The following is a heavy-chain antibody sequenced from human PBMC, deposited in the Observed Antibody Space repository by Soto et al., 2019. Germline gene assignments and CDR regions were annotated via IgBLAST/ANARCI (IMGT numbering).Heavy chain of an antibody. J-gene: IGHJ5*02. V-gene: IGHV5-51*01. Sequence: PGESLKISCEVFGYNFATYWIAWVRQMPGKGLEYMGIIYPGDSDSRYSPSFQGQVTFSADKSISTAYLQWSSLKASDTAMYYCARHGFYGDYPSNYFDPWGQGTLVTVSS. CDR1: GYNFATYW. D-gene: IGHD4-17*01. CDR2: IYPGDSDS. CDR3: ARHGFYGDYPSNYFDP.